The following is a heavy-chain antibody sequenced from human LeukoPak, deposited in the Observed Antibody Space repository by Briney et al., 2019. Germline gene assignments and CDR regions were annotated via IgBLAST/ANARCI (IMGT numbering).Heavy chain of an antibody. D-gene: IGHD7-27*01. J-gene: IGHJ4*02. CDR1: GGSISSYY. CDR2: IYYSGGT. V-gene: IGHV4-59*08. Sequence: PSETLSLTCTVSGGSISSYYWSWIRQPPGKGLEWIGYIYYSGGTNYNPSLKRRVTISVDTSKNQFSLKLTSVTAADTAVYYCARHGGPGELGDYYFDYWGQGTLVTVSS. CDR3: ARHGGPGELGDYYFDY.